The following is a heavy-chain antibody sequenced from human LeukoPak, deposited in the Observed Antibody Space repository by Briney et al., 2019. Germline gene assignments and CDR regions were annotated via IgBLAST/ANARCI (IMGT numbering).Heavy chain of an antibody. J-gene: IGHJ3*01. CDR2: ISRNSGRI. CDR1: GFIFEDYA. CDR3: AKDVGFNGSVAAFDL. Sequence: PGGSLRLSCVASGFIFEDYAIHWVRHVPGKGLELVSGISRNSGRIGYADSVKGRITISRDNAKRSLYLQMNSLKLEDMALYYCAKDVGFNGSVAAFDLWGQGTMVTVSS. D-gene: IGHD1-26*01. V-gene: IGHV3-9*03.